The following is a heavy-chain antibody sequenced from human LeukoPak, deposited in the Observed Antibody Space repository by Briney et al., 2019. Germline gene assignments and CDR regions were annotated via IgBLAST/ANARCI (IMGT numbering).Heavy chain of an antibody. Sequence: GGSLRLSCAASGFTFSSYAMSWVRQAPGKGLEWVSAISGSGGSTYYADSVKGRFTISRDNSKNTLYLQMNSLRAEDTAVYYCAKESSSITIFGVVNNGIDYWGQGTLVTVSS. V-gene: IGHV3-23*01. D-gene: IGHD3-3*01. CDR1: GFTFSSYA. J-gene: IGHJ4*02. CDR2: ISGSGGST. CDR3: AKESSSITIFGVVNNGIDY.